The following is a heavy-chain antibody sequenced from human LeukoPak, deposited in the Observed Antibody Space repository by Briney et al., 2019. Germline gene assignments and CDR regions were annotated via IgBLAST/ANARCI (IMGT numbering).Heavy chain of an antibody. CDR3: ARDVVVVPAAIHYGMDV. CDR2: INHSGRT. D-gene: IGHD2-2*01. V-gene: IGHV4-34*01. J-gene: IGHJ6*02. Sequence: SETLSLTCAVHGGSFSDYFWGWIRQPPGKGLEWIGEINHSGRTYYNPSLKSRVTISVDTSKNQFSLNLSSVTAADTAVYYCARDVVVVPAAIHYGMDVWGQGTTVTVSS. CDR1: GGSFSDYF.